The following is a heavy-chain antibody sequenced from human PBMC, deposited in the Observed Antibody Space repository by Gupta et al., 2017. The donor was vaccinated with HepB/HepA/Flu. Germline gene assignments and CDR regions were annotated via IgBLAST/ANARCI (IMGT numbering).Heavy chain of an antibody. D-gene: IGHD7-27*01. CDR1: GYTFTDYY. CDR2: INPDSGGT. V-gene: IGHV1-2*02. J-gene: IGHJ3*02. Sequence: QVQLVQSGAEVKKPGASVKVSCKASGYTFTDYYLDWVRQAPGQGLEWLGWINPDSGGTKYPQKGQGRVTMTWDTSINTASMEMDRRTSDETAGDYGARERRGTGKDDPFEIWGQGTRSTVSS. CDR3: ARERRGTGKDDPFEI.